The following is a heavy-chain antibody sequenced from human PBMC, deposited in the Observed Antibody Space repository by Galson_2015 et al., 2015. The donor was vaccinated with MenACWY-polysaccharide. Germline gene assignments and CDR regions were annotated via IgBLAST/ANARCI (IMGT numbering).Heavy chain of an antibody. D-gene: IGHD4-23*01. V-gene: IGHV4-31*03. CDR1: GNTISSGGYY. CDR2: VDYSGNS. J-gene: IGHJ5*02. CDR3: AADYAGNSGADH. Sequence: TLSLTCSVSGNTISSGGYYWTWVRQRPGKGLEWIGHVDYSGNSYYSPSLKSRVAISVDTSRNQFSLKLSFVTAADTAVYFCAADYAGNSGADHWGQGTLVTVSS.